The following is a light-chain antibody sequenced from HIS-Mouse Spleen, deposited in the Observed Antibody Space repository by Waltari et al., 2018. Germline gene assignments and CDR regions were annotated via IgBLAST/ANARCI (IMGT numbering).Light chain of an antibody. J-gene: IGLJ2*01. CDR3: QVWDSSSDHVV. Sequence: SYVLTQPPSVSVAPGKTARCTWRGTNIGRKSVQWYQQKAGQAPVLVVHADRHRPSGIPERFSGSNSGNTATLTISRVEAGDEADYYCQVWDSSSDHVVFGGGTKLTVL. CDR1: NIGRKS. V-gene: IGLV3-21*03. CDR2: ADR.